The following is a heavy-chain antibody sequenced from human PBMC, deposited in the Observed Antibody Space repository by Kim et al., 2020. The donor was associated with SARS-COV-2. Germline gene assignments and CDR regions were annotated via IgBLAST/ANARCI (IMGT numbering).Heavy chain of an antibody. V-gene: IGHV4-61*02. CDR1: GGSISSGSYY. J-gene: IGHJ6*02. CDR2: IYTSGSN. CDR3: AKGSGAFYYYGMDV. D-gene: IGHD1-26*01. Sequence: SETLSLTCTVSGGSISSGSYYWSWIRQPAGKGLEWIGRIYTSGSNNYNPSLKSRVTISVDTSKNQFSQKLSSVTAADTAVYYCAKGSGAFYYYGMDVWGQGTTVTVSS.